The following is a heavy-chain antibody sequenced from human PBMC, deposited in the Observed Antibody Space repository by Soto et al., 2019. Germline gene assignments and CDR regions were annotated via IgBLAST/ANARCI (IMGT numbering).Heavy chain of an antibody. D-gene: IGHD6-6*01. Sequence: RGESLKISCNGSGYIFTSYWIAWVRQMPGKGLEWMGSIYPGDSDTRYSPSFQGQVTVSADKSINTVYLQWSSLKASDTAMYYCASKISWFHYWGQGTLVTVSS. CDR1: GYIFTSYW. CDR3: ASKISWFHY. V-gene: IGHV5-51*01. J-gene: IGHJ1*01. CDR2: IYPGDSDT.